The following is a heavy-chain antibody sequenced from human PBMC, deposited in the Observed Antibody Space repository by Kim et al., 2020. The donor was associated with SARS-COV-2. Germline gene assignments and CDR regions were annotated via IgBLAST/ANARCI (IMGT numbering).Heavy chain of an antibody. CDR3: AKDRSSGYHEAFDI. CDR2: ISGSGGST. V-gene: IGHV3-23*01. Sequence: GGSLRLSCAASRFTFSSYAMSWVRQAPGKGLEWVSAISGSGGSTYYADTVRGRFTISRDNSKNTLYLQMNTLRAEDTAVYYCAKDRSSGYHEAFDIWGQGSMVTVSS. CDR1: RFTFSSYA. J-gene: IGHJ3*02. D-gene: IGHD3-22*01.